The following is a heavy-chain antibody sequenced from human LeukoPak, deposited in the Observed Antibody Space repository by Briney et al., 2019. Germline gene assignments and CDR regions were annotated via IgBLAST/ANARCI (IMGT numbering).Heavy chain of an antibody. D-gene: IGHD6-19*01. V-gene: IGHV3-30*04. Sequence: GGSLRLSCAASGFTFSSYVMHWVRQAPGKGLEWVAVISYDGSNKYYADSVKGRFTISRDNSKNTLFLQMNSLRPDDTAVYYCATTLGSGWKFDYWGQGTLVTVSS. CDR3: ATTLGSGWKFDY. CDR2: ISYDGSNK. J-gene: IGHJ4*02. CDR1: GFTFSSYV.